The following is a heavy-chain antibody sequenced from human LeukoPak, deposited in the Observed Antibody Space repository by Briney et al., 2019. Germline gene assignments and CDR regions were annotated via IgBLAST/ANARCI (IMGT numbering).Heavy chain of an antibody. Sequence: GASVKVSCKASGYTFTGYYMHWVRQAPGQGLEWMGWINPNSGGTNYAQKFQGRVTMTRDTSISTAYMELSRLRSDDTAVYYCARLTYYYDSGGYYYFDYWGQGTLVTVSS. CDR1: GYTFTGYY. J-gene: IGHJ4*02. D-gene: IGHD3-22*01. CDR3: ARLTYYYDSGGYYYFDY. V-gene: IGHV1-2*02. CDR2: INPNSGGT.